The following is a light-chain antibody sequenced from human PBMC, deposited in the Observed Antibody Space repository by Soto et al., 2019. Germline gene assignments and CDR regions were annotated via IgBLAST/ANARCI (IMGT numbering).Light chain of an antibody. CDR3: ETWDSNSHEV. J-gene: IGLJ3*02. CDR2: LEGSGSY. Sequence: QSVLTQSSSASASLGSSVKLTCTLSSGHSSYIIAWHQQQPGKAPRYLMKLEGSGSYNKGSGVPDRFSGYSSGADRYLTISNHQFEDEADYYCETWDSNSHEVFGGGTKVTVL. V-gene: IGLV4-60*02. CDR1: SGHSSYI.